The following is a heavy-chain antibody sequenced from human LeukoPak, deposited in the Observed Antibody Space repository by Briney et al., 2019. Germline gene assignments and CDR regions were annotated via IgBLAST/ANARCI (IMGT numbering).Heavy chain of an antibody. Sequence: PGRSLRLSCAASGFTFSSYAMHGVRQAPGKGLEWVAVISYDGSNKYYADSVKGRFTISRDNSKNTLYLQMNSLRAEDTAVYYCARERAARVNWFDPWGEGTLVTVSS. D-gene: IGHD6-6*01. J-gene: IGHJ5*02. CDR3: ARERAARVNWFDP. CDR2: ISYDGSNK. V-gene: IGHV3-30*04. CDR1: GFTFSSYA.